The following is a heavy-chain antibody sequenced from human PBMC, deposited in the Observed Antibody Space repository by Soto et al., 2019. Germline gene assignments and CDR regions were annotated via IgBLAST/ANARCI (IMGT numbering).Heavy chain of an antibody. Sequence: GGSLRLSCAASGFTFSGFGMHWVRQAPGKGLEWVAVIWYDGSNKYYGDSVKGRFTISRDDSKNTLYPQMNSLRVEDTAVYYCARDAYYGSGSYAYWGQGTLVTVSS. J-gene: IGHJ4*02. CDR1: GFTFSGFG. D-gene: IGHD3-10*01. V-gene: IGHV3-33*01. CDR2: IWYDGSNK. CDR3: ARDAYYGSGSYAY.